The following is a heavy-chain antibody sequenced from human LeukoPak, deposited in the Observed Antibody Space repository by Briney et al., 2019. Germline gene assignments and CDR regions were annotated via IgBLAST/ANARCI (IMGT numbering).Heavy chain of an antibody. Sequence: SETLSLTCTVSGGSISSGSYYWSWIRQPAGKGLEWIGRIYTSGSTNYNPSLKSRVTISVDTSKNQFSLKLSSVTAADTAVYYCARLAAIFGVVSILSPDAFDIWGQGTMVTVSS. CDR1: GGSISSGSYY. CDR2: IYTSGST. V-gene: IGHV4-61*02. J-gene: IGHJ3*02. D-gene: IGHD3-3*01. CDR3: ARLAAIFGVVSILSPDAFDI.